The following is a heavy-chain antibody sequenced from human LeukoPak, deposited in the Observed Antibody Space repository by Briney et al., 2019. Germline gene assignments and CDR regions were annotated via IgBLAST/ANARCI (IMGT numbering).Heavy chain of an antibody. CDR1: GFTVSSNY. J-gene: IGHJ4*02. V-gene: IGHV3-23*01. Sequence: GGSLRLSCAASGFTVSSNYMSWVRQAPGKGLEWVSGISGSGNSTYYVDFVKGRFTISRDNSRNTLYLQMNSLRAEDTAVYYCAKPKGISPDYWGQGTLVTVSS. D-gene: IGHD2-15*01. CDR3: AKPKGISPDY. CDR2: ISGSGNST.